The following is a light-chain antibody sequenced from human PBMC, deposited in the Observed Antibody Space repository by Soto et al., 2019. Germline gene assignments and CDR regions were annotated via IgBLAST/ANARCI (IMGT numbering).Light chain of an antibody. J-gene: IGLJ2*01. V-gene: IGLV2-14*03. CDR1: SSDVGGYNY. CDR3: SSYTSSSTPV. CDR2: DVS. Sequence: QSALTQPASVSGSPGQSITISCTGTSSDVGGYNYVSWYQHHPGKAPKLMIYDVSNRPSGVSNRFSGSKSGNTASLTISGLQAEDKADYYCSSYTSSSTPVFGGGTKLTVL.